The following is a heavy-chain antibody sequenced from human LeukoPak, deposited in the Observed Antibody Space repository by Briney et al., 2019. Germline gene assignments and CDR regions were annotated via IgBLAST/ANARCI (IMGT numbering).Heavy chain of an antibody. CDR3: ATLDGQHPKSQSNFDY. V-gene: IGHV3-21*01. CDR1: GFTVSSNY. Sequence: SGGSLRLSCAASGFTVSSNYMSWVRQAPGKGLEWVSSISSSSSYIYYADSVKGRFTISRDNAKNSLYLQMNSLRAEDTAVYYCATLDGQHPKSQSNFDYWGQGTLVTVSS. CDR2: ISSSSSYI. J-gene: IGHJ4*02. D-gene: IGHD2-8*01.